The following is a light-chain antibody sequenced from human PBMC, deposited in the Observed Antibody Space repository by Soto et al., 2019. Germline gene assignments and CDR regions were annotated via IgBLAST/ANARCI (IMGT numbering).Light chain of an antibody. J-gene: IGLJ1*01. Sequence: QSVLTQPRSVSGSPGQSVTISCTGTSSDVGGHNYVSWYQQHPGKAPQVLMYEVSKRPSGVPDRFSGSKSGNTVSLTVSGLQAEDEADYYCSAYAGSPYLYGFGSGTKVTVL. CDR1: SSDVGGHNY. V-gene: IGLV2-11*01. CDR3: SAYAGSPYLYG. CDR2: EVS.